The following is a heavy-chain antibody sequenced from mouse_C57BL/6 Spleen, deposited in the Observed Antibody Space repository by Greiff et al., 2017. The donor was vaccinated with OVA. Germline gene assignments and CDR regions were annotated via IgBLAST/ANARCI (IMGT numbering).Heavy chain of an antibody. CDR3: ARKGLGDFDY. Sequence: QVQLQQPGAELVRPGTSVKLSCKASGYTFTSYWMHWVKQRPGQGLEWIGVIDPSDSYTNYNQKFKGKATLTVDTSSSTAYTQLSSLTSEDSAVYYCARKGLGDFDYWGQGTTLTVSS. CDR1: GYTFTSYW. CDR2: IDPSDSYT. D-gene: IGHD4-1*01. J-gene: IGHJ2*01. V-gene: IGHV1-59*01.